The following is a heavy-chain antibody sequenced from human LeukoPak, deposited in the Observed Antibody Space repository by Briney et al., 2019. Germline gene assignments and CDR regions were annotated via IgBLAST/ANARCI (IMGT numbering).Heavy chain of an antibody. CDR3: ARADIVVVRSFDY. CDR2: IYYSGST. V-gene: IGHV4-59*01. CDR1: GGSISGYY. D-gene: IGHD2-2*01. Sequence: SETLSLTCTVSGGSISGYYWSWIRQPPGKGLEWIGYIYYSGSTNYNPSLKSRVTISVDTSKNKFSLKLSSVTAADTAVYYCARADIVVVRSFDYWGQGTLVTVSS. J-gene: IGHJ4*02.